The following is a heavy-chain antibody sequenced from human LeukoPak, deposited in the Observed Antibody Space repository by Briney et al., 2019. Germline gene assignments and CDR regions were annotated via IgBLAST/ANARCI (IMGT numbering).Heavy chain of an antibody. V-gene: IGHV3-23*01. CDR3: ARDLTIFGVVDYFDY. D-gene: IGHD3-3*01. J-gene: IGHJ4*02. Sequence: GGSLRLSCAASGFTFSSYDMSWVRQAPGKGLEWVSGISGSGGTTYYADSVKGRFTISRDNSKNTLYLQMNSLRAEDTAVYYCARDLTIFGVVDYFDYWGQGTLVTVSS. CDR2: ISGSGGTT. CDR1: GFTFSSYD.